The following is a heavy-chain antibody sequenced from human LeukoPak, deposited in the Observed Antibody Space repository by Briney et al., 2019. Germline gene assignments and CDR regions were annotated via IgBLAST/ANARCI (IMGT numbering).Heavy chain of an antibody. V-gene: IGHV3-48*03. D-gene: IGHD6-19*01. CDR3: ARAPYTSGWYFAFDY. CDR2: ISSSGNTI. CDR1: EFTFTSYE. J-gene: IGHJ4*02. Sequence: GGSLRLSCAASEFTFTSYELNWVRQAPGKGLEWVSYISSSGNTISYADSVKGRFTISRDNAKNSLYLQVISLRAEDTAVYYCARAPYTSGWYFAFDYWGQGTLVTVSS.